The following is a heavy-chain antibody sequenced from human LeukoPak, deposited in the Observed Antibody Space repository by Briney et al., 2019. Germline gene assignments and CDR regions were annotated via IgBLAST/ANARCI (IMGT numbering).Heavy chain of an antibody. CDR3: AKGHSYGYEYNWFDP. D-gene: IGHD5-18*01. V-gene: IGHV3-48*03. CDR2: ISSSGSTI. Sequence: GGSLRLSCAASGFTFSRYEMNWVRQAPGKGLEWVSYISSSGSTIYYADSVKGRFTISRDNAKNSLYLQMNSLRAEDTALYYCAKGHSYGYEYNWFDPWGQGTLVTVSS. CDR1: GFTFSRYE. J-gene: IGHJ5*02.